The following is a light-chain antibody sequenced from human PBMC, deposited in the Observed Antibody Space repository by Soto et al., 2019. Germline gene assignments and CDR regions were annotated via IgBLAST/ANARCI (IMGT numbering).Light chain of an antibody. CDR2: CAS. CDR3: QQYGSSWT. CDR1: HSVSSSY. Sequence: EIVLTQSPGTLSLSPGERATLSCRASHSVSSSYLACYQQKPGQAPRLFIYCASTKATGISVRFSGSGCGTDFTLIISILEHEDFAVYFCQQYGSSWTFGQGTKLEIK. J-gene: IGKJ1*01. V-gene: IGKV3-20*01.